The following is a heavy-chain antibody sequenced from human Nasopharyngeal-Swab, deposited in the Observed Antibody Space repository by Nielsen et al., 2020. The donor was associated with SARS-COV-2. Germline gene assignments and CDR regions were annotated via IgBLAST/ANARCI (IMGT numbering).Heavy chain of an antibody. CDR3: AKFWISRPMYYFDY. Sequence: GESLKISCAASGFTFSSYAMSWVRQAPGKGLEWVSAISGSGGSTYYADSVKGRFTISRDNSKNTLYLQMNSLRAEDTAVYDCAKFWISRPMYYFDYWGQGTLVTVSS. V-gene: IGHV3-23*01. J-gene: IGHJ4*02. CDR1: GFTFSSYA. D-gene: IGHD3-3*01. CDR2: ISGSGGST.